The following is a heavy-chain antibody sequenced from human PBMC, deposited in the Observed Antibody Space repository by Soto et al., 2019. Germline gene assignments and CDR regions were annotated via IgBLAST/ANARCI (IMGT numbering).Heavy chain of an antibody. CDR3: AKGAVTSIFAYFDY. Sequence: EVHLVESGGGLVQPGRSLRLSCAASGFTFDDYAMPWVRQVPGKGLEWVSSISWNSGNIVYADSVKGRFTTSRDSANNSLYLQMNSLKTEDTAVYYCAKGAVTSIFAYFDYWGQGTLVTVSS. J-gene: IGHJ4*02. CDR1: GFTFDDYA. CDR2: ISWNSGNI. V-gene: IGHV3-9*01. D-gene: IGHD3-3*01.